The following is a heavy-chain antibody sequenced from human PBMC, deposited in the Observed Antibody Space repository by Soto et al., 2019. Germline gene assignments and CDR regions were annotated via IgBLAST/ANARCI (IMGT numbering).Heavy chain of an antibody. CDR3: ARESRYCSGGSCYFRAGIDY. Sequence: QVQLVQSGAEVKKPGSSVKVSCKASGGTFSSYAISWVRQAPGQGLEWMGGIIPIFGTANYAQKFQGRVTITADESTSTAYKELRSLKAEDTAVYYLARESRYCSGGSCYFRAGIDYWGQGTLVTVSS. CDR1: GGTFSSYA. V-gene: IGHV1-69*12. J-gene: IGHJ4*02. CDR2: IIPIFGTA. D-gene: IGHD2-15*01.